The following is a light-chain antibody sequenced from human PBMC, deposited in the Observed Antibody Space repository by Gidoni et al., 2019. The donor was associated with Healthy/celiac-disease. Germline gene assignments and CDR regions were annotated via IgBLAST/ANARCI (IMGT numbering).Light chain of an antibody. CDR2: QDS. CDR1: KLGDKY. CDR3: QAWDSSTAV. Sequence: SYELTQPPSVSVSPGQTASIPCSGDKLGDKYACWYQQKPGQSPVLVIYQDSKRPSGIPERFSGANSGNTATMTISGNQAIDEDDYYCQAWDSSTAVFGGGTKLTVL. V-gene: IGLV3-1*01. J-gene: IGLJ2*01.